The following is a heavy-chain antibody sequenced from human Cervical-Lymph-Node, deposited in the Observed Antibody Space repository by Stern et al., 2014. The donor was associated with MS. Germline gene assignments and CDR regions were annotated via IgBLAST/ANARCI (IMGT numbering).Heavy chain of an antibody. J-gene: IGHJ5*02. CDR1: GGSFKSYA. D-gene: IGHD3-10*01. CDR3: ARERSIHYPAFAP. V-gene: IGHV1-69*01. CDR2: IVPMFAKA. Sequence: QVQLGQSGAEVKKPGSSVRVSFKASGGSFKSYAFNWLRQAPGQGLAWTGDIVPMFAKANYAQKFQGRVTVTADEATNTVYMELSFLTSEDTAVYYCARERSIHYPAFAPWGQGTLVTVSS.